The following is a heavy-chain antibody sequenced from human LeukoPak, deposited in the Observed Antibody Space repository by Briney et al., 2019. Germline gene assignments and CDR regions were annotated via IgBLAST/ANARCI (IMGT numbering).Heavy chain of an antibody. CDR2: ISAYNGNT. Sequence: GASVKVSCKASGGTFSSYAISWVRQAPGQGLEWMGWISAYNGNTNYAQKLQGRVTMTTDTSTSTAYMELRSLRSDDTAVYYCARDEISRYYYDSSGYVLWDYWGQGTLVTVSS. D-gene: IGHD3-22*01. CDR3: ARDEISRYYYDSSGYVLWDY. CDR1: GGTFSSYA. J-gene: IGHJ4*02. V-gene: IGHV1-18*01.